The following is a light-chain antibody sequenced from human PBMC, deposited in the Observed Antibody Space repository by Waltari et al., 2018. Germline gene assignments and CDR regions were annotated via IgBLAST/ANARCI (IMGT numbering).Light chain of an antibody. V-gene: IGKV3-11*01. J-gene: IGKJ1*01. CDR3: QQRSDWWT. Sequence: EMLLTQSPATQSWSQGERATLSCRASQRVSTSLPWYQQKPGQGPRLLIYDASNRATGIPARFSGSGSGTDFSLTISSLEPEDFAVYYCQQRSDWWTFGQGTKVEIK. CDR2: DAS. CDR1: QRVSTS.